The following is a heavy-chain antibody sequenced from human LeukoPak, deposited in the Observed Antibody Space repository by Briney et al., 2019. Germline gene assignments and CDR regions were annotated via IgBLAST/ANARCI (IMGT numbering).Heavy chain of an antibody. Sequence: GASVKVSCMVSGYTLTELSMHWVRQAPGKGLEWMGGFDPEDGETIYAQKFQGRVTMTEDTSTDTAYMELSSLRSEDTAVYYCAAPRGGFGDPGLYFDYWGQGTLVTVSS. V-gene: IGHV1-24*01. J-gene: IGHJ4*02. CDR1: GYTLTELS. CDR2: FDPEDGET. D-gene: IGHD3-10*01. CDR3: AAPRGGFGDPGLYFDY.